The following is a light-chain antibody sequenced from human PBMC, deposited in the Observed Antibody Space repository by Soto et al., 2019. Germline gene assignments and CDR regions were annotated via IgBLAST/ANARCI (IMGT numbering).Light chain of an antibody. J-gene: IGKJ5*01. Sequence: IVLTQSPGTLSLSQGERATLSCKASQSVSSTSLAWYQHEAGQAPRLLIYAASSRATGIPDRFSGSGSETDFTLTISGLEPEDFAVYYCQHYDSSPPVTFGQGTRLEIK. CDR3: QHYDSSPPVT. CDR1: QSVSSTS. CDR2: AAS. V-gene: IGKV3-20*01.